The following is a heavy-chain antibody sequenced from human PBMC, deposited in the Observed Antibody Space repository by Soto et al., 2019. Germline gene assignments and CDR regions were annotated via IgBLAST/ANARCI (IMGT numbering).Heavy chain of an antibody. D-gene: IGHD5-18*01. CDR2: IYYSGTT. CDR3: ARDIRGYSRALDY. J-gene: IGHJ4*02. CDR1: GYSVSSGSYY. Sequence: SETLYLTCNVSGYSVSSGSYYWTRVRQPPGKGLEWIGNIYYSGTTNYNPSLQNRVTISIDTSKNQYSLKLTSVTAADAALYYCARDIRGYSRALDYWGQGTQVTVPQ. V-gene: IGHV4-61*01.